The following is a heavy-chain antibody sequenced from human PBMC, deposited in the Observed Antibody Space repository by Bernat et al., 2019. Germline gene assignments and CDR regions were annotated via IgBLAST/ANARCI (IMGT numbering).Heavy chain of an antibody. J-gene: IGHJ4*02. CDR2: IYHSGST. CDR1: GYSISSGYY. Sequence: QVQLQESGPGLVKPSETLSLTCAVSGYSISSGYYWGWIRQPPGKGLEWIGSIYHSGSTYYNPSLKSRVTISVDTSKNQFSLKLSSVTAADTAVYYCARAQYSSGWCEGRTTHPGFFDYWGQGTLVTVSS. CDR3: ARAQYSSGWCEGRTTHPGFFDY. V-gene: IGHV4-38-2*01. D-gene: IGHD6-19*01.